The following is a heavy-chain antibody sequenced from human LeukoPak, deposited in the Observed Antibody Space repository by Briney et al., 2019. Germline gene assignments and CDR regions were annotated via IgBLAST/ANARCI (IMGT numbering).Heavy chain of an antibody. Sequence: GASVTVSCKASGYTFSSYGINWVRQAPGRGLEWMGWISGYNGNTHYAQQFQGRVTMTTDTSTSTVYTELRTLRSDDTAVYYCARDSYDFLTGRYSGSGGDYWGQGTLVTVSS. CDR3: ARDSYDFLTGRYSGSGGDY. CDR2: ISGYNGNT. J-gene: IGHJ4*02. V-gene: IGHV1-18*01. D-gene: IGHD3/OR15-3a*01. CDR1: GYTFSSYG.